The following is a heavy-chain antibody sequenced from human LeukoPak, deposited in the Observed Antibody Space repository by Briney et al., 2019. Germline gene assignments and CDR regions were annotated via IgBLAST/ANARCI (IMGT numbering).Heavy chain of an antibody. CDR3: VKDRVGTWEPIDY. Sequence: GGSLRLSCAASGFTFSSCVMSWVRQAPGKGLEWVSAISGSGDTTYYAESVRGRFTISRDISKNTLYLQMNSLRVEDTAVDYCVKDRVGTWEPIDYWGQGTLVTVSS. D-gene: IGHD1-26*01. CDR2: ISGSGDTT. J-gene: IGHJ4*02. V-gene: IGHV3-23*01. CDR1: GFTFSSCV.